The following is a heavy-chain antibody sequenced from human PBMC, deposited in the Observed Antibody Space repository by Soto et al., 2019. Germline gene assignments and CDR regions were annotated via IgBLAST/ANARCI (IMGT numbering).Heavy chain of an antibody. D-gene: IGHD1-26*01. Sequence: ASVKVSCKASGYTFTGHYIHWVRQAPEQGPEWMGEIGPESGATRYAQKFQGRVTMTRDTSITTVYMELKNLSPDDTAVYYCGRGRSGQIVVFFWGQGTPVTVSS. J-gene: IGHJ4*02. CDR1: GYTFTGHY. CDR3: GRGRSGQIVVFF. CDR2: IGPESGAT. V-gene: IGHV1-2*02.